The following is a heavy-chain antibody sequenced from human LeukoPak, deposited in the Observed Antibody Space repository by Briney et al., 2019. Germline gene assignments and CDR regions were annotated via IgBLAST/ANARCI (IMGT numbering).Heavy chain of an antibody. Sequence: GGSLRLSCAASGFTVRSNYMSWVRQVPGKGLEWVSVIDSGGSTYYADSVKGRFSISRDNSKNTVYLEMKSLRVEDTAVYYCAREDAFDYWGQGTLVTVSS. J-gene: IGHJ4*02. CDR3: AREDAFDY. CDR1: GFTVRSNY. V-gene: IGHV3-53*01. D-gene: IGHD2-8*01. CDR2: IDSGGST.